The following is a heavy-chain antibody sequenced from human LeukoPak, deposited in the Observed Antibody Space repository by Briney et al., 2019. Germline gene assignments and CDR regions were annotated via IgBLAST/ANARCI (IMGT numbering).Heavy chain of an antibody. V-gene: IGHV3-21*03. CDR1: GFTFSNYS. CDR3: ARVTVVRWFDP. CDR2: INSSSSNI. J-gene: IGHJ5*02. Sequence: GGPLSLSCAASGFTFSNYSMNGVREAPGKGVEGVSTINSSSSNIYYAYSVKGRTTISRDNDKNSLYLKKNSMGDETTAVDYCARVTVVRWFDPWGQGTLVTVSS. D-gene: IGHD4-23*01.